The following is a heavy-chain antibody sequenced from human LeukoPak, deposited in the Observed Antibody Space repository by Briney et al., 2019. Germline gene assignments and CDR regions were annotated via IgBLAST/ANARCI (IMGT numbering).Heavy chain of an antibody. V-gene: IGHV1-18*01. D-gene: IGHD3-3*01. CDR3: ARDYDYVYDY. J-gene: IGHJ4*02. CDR2: MSAYNGDI. Sequence: ASVKVSCKASGGTFSSYAISWVRQAPGQGLEWMAWMSAYNGDIKYAQNFHGRLTTTTDTSTSTAYMELRSLKSDDTAVYHCARDYDYVYDYWGQGTLVTVSP. CDR1: GGTFSSYA.